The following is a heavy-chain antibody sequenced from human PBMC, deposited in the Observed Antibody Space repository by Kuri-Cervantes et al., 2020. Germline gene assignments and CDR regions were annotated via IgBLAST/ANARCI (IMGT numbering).Heavy chain of an antibody. V-gene: IGHV4-39*07. Sequence: SETLSLTCTVSGGSISSSSYYWGWLRQAPGKGLEWIGSIYYSGSTYYNPSLKCRVTISVDTSKNQFSPKLSSVTAADTAVYYCARGRAVYRYYYYYYMDVWGKGTTVTVSS. CDR3: ARGRAVYRYYYYYYMDV. CDR1: GGSISSSSYY. CDR2: IYYSGST. J-gene: IGHJ6*03. D-gene: IGHD5/OR15-5a*01.